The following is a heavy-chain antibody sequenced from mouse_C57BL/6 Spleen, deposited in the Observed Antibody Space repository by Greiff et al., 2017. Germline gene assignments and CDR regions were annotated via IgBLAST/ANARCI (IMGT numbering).Heavy chain of an antibody. CDR1: GFSLTSYG. CDR3: ARNGGYGNYEGYFDY. Sequence: QVQLQQSGPGLVQPSQSLSITCTVSGFSLTSYGVHWVRQSPGKGLEWLGVIWSGGSTDYNAAFISRLSISKANSKSQVFFKVNSLQADDTAIYYCARNGGYGNYEGYFDYWGQGTTLTVSS. CDR2: IWSGGST. J-gene: IGHJ2*01. D-gene: IGHD2-10*02. V-gene: IGHV2-2*01.